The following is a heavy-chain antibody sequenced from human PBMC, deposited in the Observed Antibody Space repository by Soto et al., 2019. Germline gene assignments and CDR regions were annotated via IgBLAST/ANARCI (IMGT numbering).Heavy chain of an antibody. J-gene: IGHJ4*02. CDR2: IYHSGST. CDR1: GGSISSGGYS. Sequence: QLQLQESGSGRVKPSQTLSLTCAVSGGSISSGGYSWSWIRQPPGKGLEWIGYIYHSGSTYYNPSLKSRVTISVERSKNQFSLKLSSVTAADTAVYYCARGHRMEWLPYNFDYWAQGTLVTVSS. D-gene: IGHD3-3*01. V-gene: IGHV4-30-2*01. CDR3: ARGHRMEWLPYNFDY.